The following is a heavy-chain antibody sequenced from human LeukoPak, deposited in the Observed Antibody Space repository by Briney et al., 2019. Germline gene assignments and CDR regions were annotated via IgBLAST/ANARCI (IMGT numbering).Heavy chain of an antibody. Sequence: SETLSLTCTVSGASISSDYWSWIRQPPGKGLEWIGYIYYTGHTHYNPSLKSRVTTSMDTSENQFSLKLSSVTAADTAVYYCARHPFASPFDYWGQGTLVPVSS. J-gene: IGHJ4*02. CDR2: IYYTGHT. V-gene: IGHV4-59*08. CDR3: ARHPFASPFDY. D-gene: IGHD6-6*01. CDR1: GASISSDY.